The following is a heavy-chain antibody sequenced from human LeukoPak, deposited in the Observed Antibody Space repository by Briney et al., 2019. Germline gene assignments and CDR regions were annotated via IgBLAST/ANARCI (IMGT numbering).Heavy chain of an antibody. V-gene: IGHV3-74*01. Sequence: GGSLRLSCAASGFTFSSYWMHWVRQAPGKGLEWVSRINSDGSSTSYADSVKGRFTISRDNAKNTLYLQMNSLRAEDTAVYYCASISYDCSSTSCYSVDAFDIWGQGTMVTVSS. CDR3: ASISYDCSSTSCYSVDAFDI. CDR1: GFTFSSYW. D-gene: IGHD2-2*01. CDR2: INSDGSST. J-gene: IGHJ3*02.